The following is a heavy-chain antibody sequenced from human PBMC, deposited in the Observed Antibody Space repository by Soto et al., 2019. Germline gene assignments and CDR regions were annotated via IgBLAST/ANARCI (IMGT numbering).Heavy chain of an antibody. CDR1: GFTFSSYA. CDR3: AKYGPPDYCSGGSCYPNWFDP. D-gene: IGHD2-15*01. Sequence: GGSLRLSCAASGFTFSSYAMSWVRQAPGKGLEWVSAISGSGGSTYYADSVKGRFTISRDNSKNTLYLQMNSLRAEDTAVYYCAKYGPPDYCSGGSCYPNWFDPWGQGTLVTVSS. V-gene: IGHV3-23*01. J-gene: IGHJ5*02. CDR2: ISGSGGST.